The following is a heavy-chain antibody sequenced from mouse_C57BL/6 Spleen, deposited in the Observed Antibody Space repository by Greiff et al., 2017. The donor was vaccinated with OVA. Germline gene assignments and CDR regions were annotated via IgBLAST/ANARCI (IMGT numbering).Heavy chain of an antibody. J-gene: IGHJ1*03. D-gene: IGHD2-4*01. CDR3: ARQGGLRREGYWYFDV. V-gene: IGHV15-2*01. CDR2: ILPSIGRT. CDR1: DSEVFPIAY. Sequence: VHLVESGSELRSPGSSVKLSCKDFDSEVFPIAYMSWVRQKPGHGFEWIGGILPSIGRTIYGEKFEDKATLDADTLSNTAYLELNSLTSEDSAIYYCARQGGLRREGYWYFDVWGTGTTVTVSS.